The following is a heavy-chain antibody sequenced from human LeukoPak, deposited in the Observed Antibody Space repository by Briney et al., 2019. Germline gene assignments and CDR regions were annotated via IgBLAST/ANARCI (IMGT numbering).Heavy chain of an antibody. CDR3: ARDTEITIFGVVTGYYGMDV. D-gene: IGHD3-3*01. Sequence: GGSLRLSCAASGFTFNRLSMNWVRQAPGKGLEWVSSISSSSSYIYYADSVKGRFTISRDNAKNSLYLQMNSLRAEDTAVYYCARDTEITIFGVVTGYYGMDVWGQGTTVTVSS. CDR1: GFTFNRLS. V-gene: IGHV3-21*01. CDR2: ISSSSSYI. J-gene: IGHJ6*02.